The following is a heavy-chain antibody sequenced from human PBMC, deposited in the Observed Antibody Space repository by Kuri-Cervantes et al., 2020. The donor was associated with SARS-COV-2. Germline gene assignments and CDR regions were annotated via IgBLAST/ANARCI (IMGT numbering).Heavy chain of an antibody. CDR1: GGSISSHY. V-gene: IGHV4-59*08. CDR2: VYHSGNA. J-gene: IGHJ4*02. D-gene: IGHD1-26*01. CDR3: ARGVPDGSGSYFFDNFDY. Sequence: SETLSLTCTVSGGSISSHYWSWIRQPPGKGLEWIGSVYHSGNAYYNPSLKSRVTISVDTSKNQFSLKLSSVTAADTAVYYCARGVPDGSGSYFFDNFDYWGQGTLVTVSS.